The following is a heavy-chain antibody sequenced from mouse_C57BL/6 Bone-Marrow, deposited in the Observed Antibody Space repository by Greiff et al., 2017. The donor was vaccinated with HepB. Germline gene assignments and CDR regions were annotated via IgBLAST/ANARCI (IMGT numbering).Heavy chain of an antibody. Sequence: HVQLQQSGAELMKPGASVKLSCKATGYTFTGYWIEWVKQRPGHGLEWIGEILPGSGCTNYNEKFKGKATFTAYTSSNTAYMQLSSLTTEDSAIYYCARGGNYVLHFDYWGQGTTLTVSS. CDR1: GYTFTGYW. CDR3: ARGGNYVLHFDY. D-gene: IGHD2-1*01. V-gene: IGHV1-9*01. J-gene: IGHJ2*01. CDR2: ILPGSGCT.